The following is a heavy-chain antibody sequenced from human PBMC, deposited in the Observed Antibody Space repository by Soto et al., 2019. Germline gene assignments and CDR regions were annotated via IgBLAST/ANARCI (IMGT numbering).Heavy chain of an antibody. J-gene: IGHJ6*02. CDR1: GGSISSYY. D-gene: IGHD3-10*01. CDR3: ARMVRGLNSWWYYYGMDV. Sequence: SETLSLTCTVSGGSISSYYWSWIRQPPGKGLEWIGYIYYSGSTNYNPSLKSRVTISVDTSKNQFSLKLSSVTAADTAVYYCARMVRGLNSWWYYYGMDVWGQGTTVTVSS. V-gene: IGHV4-59*01. CDR2: IYYSGST.